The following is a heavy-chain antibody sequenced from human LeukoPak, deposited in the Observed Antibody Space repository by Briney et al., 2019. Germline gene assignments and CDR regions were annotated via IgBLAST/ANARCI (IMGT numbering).Heavy chain of an antibody. CDR3: ARDAANGAQPWGNDYYSGMAV. V-gene: IGHV3-48*03. CDR2: ISSSGRTI. Sequence: PGGSLRLSRAASGFTHSGYEMNSVPQAPGKGLEWVSYISSSGRTIYYADSVKGRFTISRDNAKNSLYLQMNSLRAEDTAVYYCARDAANGAQPWGNDYYSGMAVWGQGTTVTVSS. J-gene: IGHJ6*02. D-gene: IGHD4-17*01. CDR1: GFTHSGYE.